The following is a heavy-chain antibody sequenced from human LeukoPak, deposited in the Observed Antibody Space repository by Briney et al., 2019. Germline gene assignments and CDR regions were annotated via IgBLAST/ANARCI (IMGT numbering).Heavy chain of an antibody. V-gene: IGHV3-23*01. CDR2: IGGSGGNT. J-gene: IGHJ3*02. CDR3: AKARGYSYGYAFDI. D-gene: IGHD5-18*01. Sequence: PGGSLRLSCAASGFTFSSYAMSWVRQAPGKGLEWVSAIGGSGGNTYYADSVKGRFTISRDNSKNTLYLQMNSLRAEDTAVYYCAKARGYSYGYAFDIWGQGTMVTVSS. CDR1: GFTFSSYA.